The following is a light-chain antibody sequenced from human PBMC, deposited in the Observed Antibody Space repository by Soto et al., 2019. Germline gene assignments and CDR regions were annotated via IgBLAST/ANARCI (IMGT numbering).Light chain of an antibody. J-gene: IGKJ2*01. CDR1: RSFSSSY. Sequence: EIVLTQSPDTLSLSPGERATLSCRASRSFSSSYLTWYQQTPGQAPRLLIYAASSRATGIPDRFSGSGSGTDFTLTISSLEPEDSAVYYCQQRSNWPPYTFGQGTKLEIK. CDR2: AAS. CDR3: QQRSNWPPYT. V-gene: IGKV3D-20*02.